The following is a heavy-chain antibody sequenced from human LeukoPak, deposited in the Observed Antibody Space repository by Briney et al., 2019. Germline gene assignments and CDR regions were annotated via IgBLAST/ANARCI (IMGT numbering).Heavy chain of an antibody. CDR1: GFTFSSYG. D-gene: IGHD2-2*02. V-gene: IGHV3-33*01. CDR3: ARAVVVPAAIRLGRGYYYYMDV. J-gene: IGHJ6*03. CDR2: IWYDGSNK. Sequence: PGRSLRLSCAASGFTFSSYGMHWVRQAPGKGLEWVAVIWYDGSNKYYADSVKGRFTISRDNSKNTLYLQMNSLRAEDTAVYYCARAVVVPAAIRLGRGYYYYMDVWGKGTTVTVSS.